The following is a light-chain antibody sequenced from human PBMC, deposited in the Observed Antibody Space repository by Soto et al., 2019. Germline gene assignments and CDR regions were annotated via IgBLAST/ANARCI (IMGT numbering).Light chain of an antibody. CDR2: GVS. Sequence: EIVLTQSPGTLSLSPGERATLSCRASQSVSSSYLAWYQQRPGQAPRLLIYGVSSRATGIPDRFSGSGSGTDFALTIGRLDPEDFAVYYCQHYGSLPLTFGGGTKVDIK. V-gene: IGKV3-20*01. J-gene: IGKJ4*01. CDR1: QSVSSSY. CDR3: QHYGSLPLT.